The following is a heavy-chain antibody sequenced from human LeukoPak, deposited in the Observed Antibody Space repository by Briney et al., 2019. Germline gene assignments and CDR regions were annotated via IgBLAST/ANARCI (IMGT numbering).Heavy chain of an antibody. D-gene: IGHD2-2*01. V-gene: IGHV3-30*02. Sequence: PGGSLRLSCAASGFTFSSYGMHWVRQAPGKGLEWVAFIRYDGSNKYYADSVKGRFTISRDNSKNTLYLQMNSLRAEDTAVYYCARWYCSSTSCYYDYWGQGTLVTVSS. CDR3: ARWYCSSTSCYYDY. J-gene: IGHJ4*02. CDR2: IRYDGSNK. CDR1: GFTFSSYG.